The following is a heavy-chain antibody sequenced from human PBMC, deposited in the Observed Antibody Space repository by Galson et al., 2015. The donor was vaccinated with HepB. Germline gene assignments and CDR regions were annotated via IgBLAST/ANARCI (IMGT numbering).Heavy chain of an antibody. D-gene: IGHD3-16*01. CDR2: INGRGSTR. CDR1: GFIFRHHA. V-gene: IGHV3-23*01. CDR3: VKEGSWFGGDWFDP. J-gene: IGHJ5*02. Sequence: SLRLSCAGSGFIFRHHAMAWIRQAPGQGLEWVSGINGRGSTRSYSDAVKGRFSIPRDNSKDTVFLQMDNLRAEDTAVYYCVKEGSWFGGDWFDPWGQGALVTVS.